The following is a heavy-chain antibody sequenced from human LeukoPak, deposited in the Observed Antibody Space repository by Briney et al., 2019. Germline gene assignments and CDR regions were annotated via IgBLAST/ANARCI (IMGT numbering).Heavy chain of an antibody. Sequence: GGSLRLSCAAPGFTFSSHAITWVRQAPGKGLEWVSAISGSGGNTYYADSVKGRFTISRDSSKNTLHLQMNSLRAADTALYYFAKVPSTSGSNDNVHFDDWGQGTLVTVSS. CDR2: ISGSGGNT. D-gene: IGHD3-10*01. J-gene: IGHJ4*02. CDR3: AKVPSTSGSNDNVHFDD. V-gene: IGHV3-23*01. CDR1: GFTFSSHA.